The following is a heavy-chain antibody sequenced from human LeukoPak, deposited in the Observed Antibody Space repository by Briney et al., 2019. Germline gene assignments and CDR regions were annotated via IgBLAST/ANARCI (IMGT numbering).Heavy chain of an antibody. J-gene: IGHJ4*02. Sequence: SETLSLTCTVSGGSISSHYWSWIRQPAGKGLEWIGYIYYIGSTNYNPSLRSRLTMSVDTSKNQFSLRLSSVIAADTAVYYCARYYDSTGSFDYWGQGTLVTVSS. CDR2: IYYIGST. CDR3: ARYYDSTGSFDY. V-gene: IGHV4-59*11. CDR1: GGSISSHY. D-gene: IGHD3-22*01.